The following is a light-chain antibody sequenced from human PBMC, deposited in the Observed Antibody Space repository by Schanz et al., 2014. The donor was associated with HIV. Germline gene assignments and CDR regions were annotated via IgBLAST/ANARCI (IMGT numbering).Light chain of an antibody. CDR3: QHYGDSRGT. V-gene: IGKV3-20*01. CDR1: QSVSNNY. Sequence: EIVLTQSPGTLSLSPGERVTLSCRASQSVSNNYLAWYRQTPGQPPRLVIFGASNKAAGFSHRFSGSGSGTDFTLTINGLEPEDFAVYYCQHYGDSRGTFGGGTKVDFK. CDR2: GAS. J-gene: IGKJ4*01.